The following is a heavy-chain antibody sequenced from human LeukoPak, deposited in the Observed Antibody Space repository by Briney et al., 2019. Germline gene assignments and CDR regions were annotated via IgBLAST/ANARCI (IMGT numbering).Heavy chain of an antibody. V-gene: IGHV3-48*03. Sequence: GGSLRLSCAASGFTFSSYEMNWVRQAPGKGLEWVSYISRSGSTIYYADSVKGRFTISGDNAKNSLYLQMNSLRAEDTAVYYCARGVEYYYDSSGYAYYFDYWGQGTLVTVSS. CDR3: ARGVEYYYDSSGYAYYFDY. CDR2: ISRSGSTI. CDR1: GFTFSSYE. J-gene: IGHJ4*02. D-gene: IGHD3-22*01.